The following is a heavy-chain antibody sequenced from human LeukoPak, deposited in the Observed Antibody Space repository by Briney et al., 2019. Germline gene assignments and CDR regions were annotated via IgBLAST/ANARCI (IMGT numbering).Heavy chain of an antibody. CDR3: ARVRGGRGVIVVVPDIWFDP. J-gene: IGHJ5*02. D-gene: IGHD2-2*01. V-gene: IGHV4-4*07. CDR1: GGSISSYY. Sequence: PSETLSLTCTVSGGSISSYYWSWIRQPAGKGLEWIGRIYTSGSTNYNPSLKSRVTMSVDTSKNQFSLKQSSVTDVDTAVYYCARVRGGRGVIVVVPDIWFDPWGQGTLVTVSS. CDR2: IYTSGST.